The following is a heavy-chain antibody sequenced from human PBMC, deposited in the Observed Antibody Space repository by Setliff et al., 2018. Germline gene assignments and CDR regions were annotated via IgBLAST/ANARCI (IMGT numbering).Heavy chain of an antibody. J-gene: IGHJ6*03. D-gene: IGHD5-12*01. CDR3: AREGVDIRSSTDYRYYMDV. Sequence: SVKVSCKASGGTFSSYAISWVRQAPGQGLEWMGGIIPIFGTANYAQNFQGRVTITTDESTSTAYMELTSLRSEDTAVYYCAREGVDIRSSTDYRYYMDVWGKGTTVTVSS. CDR1: GGTFSSYA. V-gene: IGHV1-69*05. CDR2: IIPIFGTA.